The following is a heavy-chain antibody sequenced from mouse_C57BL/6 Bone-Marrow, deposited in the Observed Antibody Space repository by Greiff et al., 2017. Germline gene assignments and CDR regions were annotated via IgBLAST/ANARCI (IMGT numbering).Heavy chain of an antibody. V-gene: IGHV8-8*01. CDR1: GFSLSTFGMG. Sequence: QVTLKVSGPGILQPSQTLSLTCSFSGFSLSTFGMGVGWIRQPSGKGLEWLAHIWWDDDKYYNPALTSRLTISKDTSKNQVFLKIANVDTADTATYYCARMRAIYYDYGDAMDYWGQGTSVTVSS. CDR2: IWWDDDK. D-gene: IGHD2-4*01. CDR3: ARMRAIYYDYGDAMDY. J-gene: IGHJ4*01.